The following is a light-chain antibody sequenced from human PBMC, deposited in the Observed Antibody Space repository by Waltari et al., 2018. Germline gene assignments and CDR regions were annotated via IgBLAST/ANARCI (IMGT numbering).Light chain of an antibody. V-gene: IGLV3-19*01. CDR2: GTI. CDR3: DDWSSRGTPWL. CDR1: SLRSSY. Sequence: SSELTQGPAVSVPSGQTVRITCQGDSLRSSYANWYRQKPGQAPVLVVYGTINRPSGIPDRVSGSMSENTASLTSTRAKVEDEADYYGDDWSSRGTPWLFGGGTRLTVL. J-gene: IGLJ3*02.